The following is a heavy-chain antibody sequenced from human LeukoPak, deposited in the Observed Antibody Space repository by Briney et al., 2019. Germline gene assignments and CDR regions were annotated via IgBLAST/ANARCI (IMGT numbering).Heavy chain of an antibody. Sequence: GGSLRLSCAASGFFFSDSAMAWVRQAPGKGLEWVGRIKSKTDGGTTDYAAPVKGRFTISRDDSKNTLYLKMNSMKTEDTAVYYCTIADVAYGDYGDYWGQGTLVTVSS. CDR2: IKSKTDGGTT. J-gene: IGHJ4*02. CDR1: GFFFSDSA. D-gene: IGHD4-17*01. CDR3: TIADVAYGDYGDY. V-gene: IGHV3-15*01.